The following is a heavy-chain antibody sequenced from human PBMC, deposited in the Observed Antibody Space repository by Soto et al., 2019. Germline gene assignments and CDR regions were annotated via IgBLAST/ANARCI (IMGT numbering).Heavy chain of an antibody. CDR3: AKDNCISTSCYRLYNWFDP. CDR2: ISYGGSNK. D-gene: IGHD2-2*01. CDR1: GFPFSSYG. V-gene: IGHV3-30*18. J-gene: IGHJ5*02. Sequence: QVQLVESGGGVVQPGRSLRLSCAASGFPFSSYGMHWVRQAPGKGLEGVAVISYGGSNKYYADGVKGRFTIARDNSKHTLYLQMNIRQAEHTAVYYCAKDNCISTSCYRLYNWFDPWGQGTLVTVSS.